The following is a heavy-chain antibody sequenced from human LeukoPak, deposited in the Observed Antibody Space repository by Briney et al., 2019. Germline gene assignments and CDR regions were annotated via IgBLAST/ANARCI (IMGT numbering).Heavy chain of an antibody. D-gene: IGHD1-26*01. Sequence: GASVKVSCKASGGTFSSYAISWVRQAPGQGLEWMGGIIPIFGTANYAQKFQGRVTITADESTSTAYMELSGLRSEDTAVYYCARDLIVGAISAWGQGTLVTVSS. CDR3: ARDLIVGAISA. V-gene: IGHV1-69*13. CDR2: IIPIFGTA. J-gene: IGHJ5*02. CDR1: GGTFSSYA.